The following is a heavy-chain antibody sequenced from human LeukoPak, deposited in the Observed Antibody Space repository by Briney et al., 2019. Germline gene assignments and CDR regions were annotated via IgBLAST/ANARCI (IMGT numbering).Heavy chain of an antibody. V-gene: IGHV5-51*01. Sequence: GKSLKISCKGSGYRFAKHWIVWVRQMPGKGLECMGFIYPGDSETTYSPSFQGQVTISADTSINTAYLQWNSLKASDTAIFYCARQGDDLDIDYWGQGTLVTVSS. D-gene: IGHD1-1*01. CDR1: GYRFAKHW. CDR2: IYPGDSET. CDR3: ARQGDDLDIDY. J-gene: IGHJ4*02.